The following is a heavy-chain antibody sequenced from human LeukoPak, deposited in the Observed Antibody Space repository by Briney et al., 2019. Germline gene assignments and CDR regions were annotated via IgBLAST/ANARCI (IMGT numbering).Heavy chain of an antibody. J-gene: IGHJ4*02. CDR3: ARLMEDSGSYYFDY. CDR2: IYPGDSDT. V-gene: IGHV5-51*01. D-gene: IGHD1-26*01. CDR1: GYSFTSYW. Sequence: GESLKISCKGSGYSFTSYWIGWVRQMPGKGLEWIGIIYPGDSDTRYSPSFQGQVTISADKSISTAYLQWSSLKATDTDMYDCARLMEDSGSYYFDYWGQGTLVTVSS.